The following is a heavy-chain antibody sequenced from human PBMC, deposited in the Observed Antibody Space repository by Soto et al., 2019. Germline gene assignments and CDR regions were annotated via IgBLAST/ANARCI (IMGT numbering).Heavy chain of an antibody. CDR1: GYSISSGYY. J-gene: IGHJ6*02. CDR2: IYHSGST. Sequence: SETLSLTCTVSGYSISSGYYWGWIRQPPGKGLEWIGSIYHSGSTYYNPSLKSRVTISVDTSKNQFSLKLSSVTAADTAVYYCAIAEPTTEVEPYYYGMDVWGQGTTVTVSS. CDR3: AIAEPTTEVEPYYYGMDV. D-gene: IGHD1-1*01. V-gene: IGHV4-38-2*02.